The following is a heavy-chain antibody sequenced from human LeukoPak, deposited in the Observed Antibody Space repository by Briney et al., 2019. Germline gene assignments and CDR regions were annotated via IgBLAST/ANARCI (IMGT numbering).Heavy chain of an antibody. CDR3: ARDGHYKFDS. V-gene: IGHV1-18*01. Sequence: ASVKVSSTAPVYTFTTYGISSVRQAPGQGLEWMGWISAYRGNTIYAQKFHDRVTLTTDTSTATAYMELGSLSSDDTAAYYCARDGHYKFDSLRQGTLVTVSS. CDR1: VYTFTTYG. CDR2: ISAYRGNT. D-gene: IGHD4-11*01. J-gene: IGHJ5*01.